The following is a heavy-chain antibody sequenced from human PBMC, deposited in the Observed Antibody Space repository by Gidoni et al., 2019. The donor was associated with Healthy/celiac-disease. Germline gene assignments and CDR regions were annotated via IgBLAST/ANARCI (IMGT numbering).Heavy chain of an antibody. D-gene: IGHD4-17*01. CDR2: IYHSGST. CDR1: GYSISSGYY. J-gene: IGHJ4*02. V-gene: IGHV4-38-2*02. CDR3: ARDYGDYGYFDY. Sequence: QVQLQESGPGLVKPSETLSLTCTVAGYSISSGYYWGWIRQPPGQGLEWIGSIYHSGSTYYNPSLKSRVTISVDTSKNQFSLKLSSVTAADTAVYYCARDYGDYGYFDYWGQGTLVTVSS.